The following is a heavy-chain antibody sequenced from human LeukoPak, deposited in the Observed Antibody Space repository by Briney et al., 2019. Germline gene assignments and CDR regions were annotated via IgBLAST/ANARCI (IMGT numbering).Heavy chain of an antibody. D-gene: IGHD3-22*01. J-gene: IGHJ4*02. CDR3: ARGGSDSSGYYPRDFDY. CDR1: GYTFTDYY. CDR2: INPKSGGT. Sequence: ASVKVSRKASGYTFTDYYVHWVRQAPGQGLEWMGWINPKSGGTNYAQKFQGRVTMTRDTSISTAYMELSRLISDDTAVYYCARGGSDSSGYYPRDFDYWGQGTLVTVSS. V-gene: IGHV1-2*02.